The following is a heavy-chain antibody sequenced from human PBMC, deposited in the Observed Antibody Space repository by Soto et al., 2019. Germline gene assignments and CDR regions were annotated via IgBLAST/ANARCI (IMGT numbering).Heavy chain of an antibody. J-gene: IGHJ6*02. V-gene: IGHV4-59*01. D-gene: IGHD5-18*01. CDR2: FYHSGNS. Sequence: LSLTCSVSGGSIRSYYWSWIRQSPEKGLEWIGYFYHSGNSNYNPSLKSRVTISVDTSKNQLSLSLRSVTAAVTAVYFCARISSVDPYGYVNGGLDVWGQGTTVTVSS. CDR1: GGSIRSYY. CDR3: ARISSVDPYGYVNGGLDV.